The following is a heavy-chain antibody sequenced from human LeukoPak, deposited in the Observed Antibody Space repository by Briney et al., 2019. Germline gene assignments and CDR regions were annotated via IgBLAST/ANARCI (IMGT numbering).Heavy chain of an antibody. CDR2: ISSSSTTI. D-gene: IGHD3-16*01. CDR3: AREGGYDY. CDR1: GFTFSSYS. J-gene: IGHJ4*02. Sequence: PGGSLRLSCTASGFTFSSYSMNWVRQAPGKGLKWLSYISSSSTTIYYADSVKGRFTISRDNAANSVYLHMNSLRDEDTAVYYCAREGGYDYWGQGTLVTVSS. V-gene: IGHV3-48*02.